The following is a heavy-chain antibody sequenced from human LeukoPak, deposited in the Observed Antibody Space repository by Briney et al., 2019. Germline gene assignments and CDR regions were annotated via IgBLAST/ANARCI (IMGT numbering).Heavy chain of an antibody. J-gene: IGHJ5*02. CDR2: IYYSGST. V-gene: IGHV4-59*01. CDR3: AKDLGWYNVGWFDP. Sequence: PSGTLSLTCTVSGGSISSYYWSWIRQPPGKGLEWIGYIYYSGSTNYNPSLKSRVTISVDTSKNQFSLKLSSVTAADTAVYYCAKDLGWYNVGWFDPWGQGTLVTVSS. D-gene: IGHD6-19*01. CDR1: GGSISSYY.